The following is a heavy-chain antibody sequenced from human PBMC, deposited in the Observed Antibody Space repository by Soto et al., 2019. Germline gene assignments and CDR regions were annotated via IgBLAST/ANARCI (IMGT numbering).Heavy chain of an antibody. J-gene: IGHJ4*02. CDR1: GFTFGDYA. CDR2: IRSKAYGGTT. D-gene: IGHD4-17*01. Sequence: GGSLRLSCTASGFTFGDYAMNWFRQAPGKGLEWVGFIRSKAYGGTTEYAASVKGRFTISRDDSKSIAYLQMNSLKTEDTAVYYCTVPPPWLRWYPPATFAYWGQGTLVTVSS. V-gene: IGHV3-49*03. CDR3: TVPPPWLRWYPPATFAY.